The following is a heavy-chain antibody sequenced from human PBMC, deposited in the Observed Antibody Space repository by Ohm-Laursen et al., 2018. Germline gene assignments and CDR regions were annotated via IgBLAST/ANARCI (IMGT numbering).Heavy chain of an antibody. CDR3: ARGINWFGP. CDR2: IYSSGST. V-gene: IGHV4-59*01. CDR1: GGSISSYY. Sequence: PSQTLSLTCTVSGGSISSYYWSWIRQSPGKGLEWIGYIYSSGSTKYNPSLNSRVTISEDTSKNQFSLKLRSVTAADTAVYYCARGINWFGPWGQGTLVTVSS. J-gene: IGHJ5*02.